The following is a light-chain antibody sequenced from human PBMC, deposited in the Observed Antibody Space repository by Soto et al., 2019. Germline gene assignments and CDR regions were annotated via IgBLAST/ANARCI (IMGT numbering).Light chain of an antibody. Sequence: QSVLTQSPSASASLGASVKLTCTLSSGHSSYAIAWHQQQPEKGPRYLMKLNSDGRHSKGDGIPDRLSGSSSGAERYLTMSSLQSEDEADYYCQTWGTGIHVVFGGGTKVTVL. V-gene: IGLV4-69*01. J-gene: IGLJ2*01. CDR2: LNSDGRH. CDR3: QTWGTGIHVV. CDR1: SGHSSYA.